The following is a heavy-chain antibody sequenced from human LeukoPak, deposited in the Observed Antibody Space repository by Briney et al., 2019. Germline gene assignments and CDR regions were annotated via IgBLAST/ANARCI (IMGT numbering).Heavy chain of an antibody. J-gene: IGHJ3*02. CDR1: GVTVSSNY. V-gene: IGHV3-53*05. CDR3: ARDLMVRGDVDAFDI. CDR2: IYIVGTT. D-gene: IGHD3-10*01. Sequence: GGSLRLSCAASGVTVSSNYMSWVRQAPGKGVEWASVIYIVGTTYYTDSVKGGFTISRDNSKNTVYLQMNNLRAEDTAVYYCARDLMVRGDVDAFDIWGQGPMVTVSS.